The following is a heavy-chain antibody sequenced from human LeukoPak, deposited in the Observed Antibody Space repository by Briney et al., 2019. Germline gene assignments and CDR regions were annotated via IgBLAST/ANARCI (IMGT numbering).Heavy chain of an antibody. CDR1: GGSISSGSYY. D-gene: IGHD4-17*01. V-gene: IGHV4-61*02. CDR2: IYTSGST. Sequence: SQTLSLTCTVSGGSISSGSYYWSWIRQPAGKGLEWIGRIYTSGSTNYNPSLKSRVTMSVDTSKNQFSLKLSSVTAADTAVYYCASGVYGDPMYYFDYWGQGTLVTVSS. J-gene: IGHJ4*02. CDR3: ASGVYGDPMYYFDY.